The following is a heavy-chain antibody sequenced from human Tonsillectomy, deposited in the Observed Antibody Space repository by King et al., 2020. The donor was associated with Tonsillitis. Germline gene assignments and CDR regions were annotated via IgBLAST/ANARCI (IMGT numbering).Heavy chain of an antibody. V-gene: IGHV3-23*04. CDR3: AKAMGYSYLYYFDY. CDR2: ISGSGAST. CDR1: GFTFSTYS. Sequence: VQLVQSGGGLVQPGGSLRLSCAASGFTFSTYSMSWVRQAPGKGLEWVSAISGSGASTYHADSVRGRFTISRDNSKNTLYLEMNSLRAEDTAVYNCAKAMGYSYLYYFDYWGQGTLVTVSS. D-gene: IGHD5-18*01. J-gene: IGHJ4*02.